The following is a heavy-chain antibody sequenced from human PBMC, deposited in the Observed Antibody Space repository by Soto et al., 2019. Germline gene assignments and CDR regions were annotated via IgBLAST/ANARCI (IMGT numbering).Heavy chain of an antibody. CDR1: GYPFSSYG. J-gene: IGHJ1*01. Sequence: XSVKVSCNASGYPFSSYGIIWVRQAPGQGLEWMGWISAYNGNTNYAQKLQGRVTMTTDTSTSTAYMELRSLRSDDTAVYYCARDKDGFKHWGQGTLVTVSS. CDR3: ARDKDGFKH. CDR2: ISAYNGNT. V-gene: IGHV1-18*01. D-gene: IGHD2-15*01.